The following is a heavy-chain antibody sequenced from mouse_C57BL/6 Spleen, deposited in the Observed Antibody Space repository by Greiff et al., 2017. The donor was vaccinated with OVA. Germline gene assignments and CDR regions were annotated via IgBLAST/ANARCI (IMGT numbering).Heavy chain of an antibody. Sequence: VKLQQPGAELVRPGTSVKLSCKASGYTFTSYWMHWVKQRPGQGLEWIGVIDPSDSYTNYNQKFKGKATLTVDTSSSTAYMQLSSLTSEDSAVYYCARGTPLDYWGQGTTLTVSS. J-gene: IGHJ2*01. CDR2: IDPSDSYT. V-gene: IGHV1-59*01. CDR3: ARGTPLDY. D-gene: IGHD3-3*01. CDR1: GYTFTSYW.